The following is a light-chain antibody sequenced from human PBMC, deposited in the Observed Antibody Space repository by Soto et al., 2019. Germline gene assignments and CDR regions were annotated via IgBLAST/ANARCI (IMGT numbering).Light chain of an antibody. J-gene: IGLJ2*01. CDR2: DND. V-gene: IGLV1-51*01. CDR1: ITSIGHNS. Sequence: QSVLTQPPSVSAAPGQKVTISCSGSITSIGHNSVSWYQQLPGAAPKLLIYDNDKRPSGISARFSGSKSGTSASLGVTGRQTGDEADYYGETWDSGLSAVVFGGGTKLTVL. CDR3: ETWDSGLSAVV.